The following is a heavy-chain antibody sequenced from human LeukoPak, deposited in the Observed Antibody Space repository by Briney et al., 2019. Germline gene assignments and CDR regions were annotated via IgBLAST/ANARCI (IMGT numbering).Heavy chain of an antibody. CDR2: IYPGDSDT. D-gene: IGHD3-22*01. J-gene: IGHJ4*02. V-gene: IGHV5-51*01. CDR3: ARISYDSSGCY. Sequence: GESLNICCKGSGYSFTSYWLGWVRQLAGKVLEWMGIIYPGDSDTRSSPSFQGQVTISADKSISTAYLQWSSLKASDTAMYYCARISYDSSGCYWGQGTLVTVSS. CDR1: GYSFTSYW.